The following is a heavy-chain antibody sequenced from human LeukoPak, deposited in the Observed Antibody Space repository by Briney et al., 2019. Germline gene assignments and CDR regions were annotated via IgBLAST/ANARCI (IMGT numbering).Heavy chain of an antibody. Sequence: QSGGSLRLSCAASGFTFSSYGMHWVRQAPGKGLEWVPVIWYDGSNKYYADSVKGRFTISRDNSKNTLYLQMNSLRAEDTAVYYCAKGAPYDSSGYPPHFDYWGQGTLVTVSS. V-gene: IGHV3-33*06. CDR2: IWYDGSNK. J-gene: IGHJ4*02. D-gene: IGHD3-22*01. CDR1: GFTFSSYG. CDR3: AKGAPYDSSGYPPHFDY.